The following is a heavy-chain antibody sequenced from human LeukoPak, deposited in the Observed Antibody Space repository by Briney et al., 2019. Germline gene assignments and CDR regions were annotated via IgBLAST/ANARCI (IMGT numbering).Heavy chain of an antibody. V-gene: IGHV4-34*01. CDR1: GGSFSGYY. D-gene: IGHD3-10*01. Sequence: SETLSITCAVYGGSFSGYYWSWIRHPPGKGLEWIGEINHRGNSNYNPSLKSRITISVDTSKNQFSLKLSSVTAADTAVYYCARGSKYYHGSGCYYTDYWGQGTLVTVSS. CDR2: INHRGNS. CDR3: ARGSKYYHGSGCYYTDY. J-gene: IGHJ4*02.